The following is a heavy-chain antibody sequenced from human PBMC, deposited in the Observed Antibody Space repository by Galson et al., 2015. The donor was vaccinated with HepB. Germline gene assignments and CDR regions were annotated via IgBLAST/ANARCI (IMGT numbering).Heavy chain of an antibody. CDR1: GYTFTSYG. J-gene: IGHJ6*03. CDR3: ARVSRGGDFWSGYYGSYYYYYYMDV. V-gene: IGHV1-18*01. Sequence: SVKVSCKASGYTFTSYGISWVRQAPGQGLEWMGWISAYNGNTNYAQKLQGRVTMTTDTSTSTAYMELRSLRSDDTAVYYCARVSRGGDFWSGYYGSYYYYYYMDVWGKGTTVTVSS. D-gene: IGHD3-3*01. CDR2: ISAYNGNT.